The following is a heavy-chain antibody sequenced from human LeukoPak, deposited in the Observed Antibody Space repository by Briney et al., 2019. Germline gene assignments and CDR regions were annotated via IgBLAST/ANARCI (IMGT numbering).Heavy chain of an antibody. V-gene: IGHV1-69*13. CDR2: IIPIFGTA. CDR3: ASIPAAKYYYYYMDV. D-gene: IGHD2-2*01. J-gene: IGHJ6*03. Sequence: SVKVSCKASGGTFSSYAISWVRQAPGQGLEWMGGIIPIFGTANYAQKFQGRVTITADESTSTAYMELSSLRSEDTAVYYCASIPAAKYYYYYMDVWGKGTTVAVSS. CDR1: GGTFSSYA.